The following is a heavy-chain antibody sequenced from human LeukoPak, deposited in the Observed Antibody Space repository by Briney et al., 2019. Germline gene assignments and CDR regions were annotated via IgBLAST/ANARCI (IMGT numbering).Heavy chain of an antibody. CDR3: ARSPLRTSGSTDY. Sequence: HTGGSLRLSCAASGFTFSSYAMSWVRQAPGKGLEWVSAISGSGGSTYYADSVKGRFTISRDNSKNTLYLQMNSLRAEDSAVYYCARSPLRTSGSTDYWGLGTLVTVSS. CDR2: ISGSGGST. V-gene: IGHV3-23*01. CDR1: GFTFSSYA. J-gene: IGHJ4*02. D-gene: IGHD6-19*01.